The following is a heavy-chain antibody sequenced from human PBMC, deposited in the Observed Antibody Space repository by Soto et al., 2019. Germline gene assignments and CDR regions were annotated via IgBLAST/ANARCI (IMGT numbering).Heavy chain of an antibody. Sequence: GGSLRLSCAASGFTVFSNYMSWVRQAPGKGLEWVSVIFSGDRTYYADPVKGRFTISRDYSTDTLYLQMNSVRAEDAAVYYCVSGYSYGIYFDYWGQGTQVTSPQ. V-gene: IGHV3-53*01. CDR3: VSGYSYGIYFDY. J-gene: IGHJ4*02. CDR2: IFSGDRT. CDR1: GFTVFSNY. D-gene: IGHD5-18*01.